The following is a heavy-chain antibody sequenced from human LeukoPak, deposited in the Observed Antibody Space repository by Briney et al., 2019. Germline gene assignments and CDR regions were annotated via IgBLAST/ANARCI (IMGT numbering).Heavy chain of an antibody. CDR1: GYTFTSYA. Sequence: ASVKVSCKASGYTFTSYAMNWVRQAPGQGLEWMGWINTNTGNPTYAQGFTGRFVFSLDTSVSTAYLQISSLKAEDTAVYYCARPTGFGEEALLPIDYWGQGTLVTVSS. V-gene: IGHV7-4-1*02. J-gene: IGHJ4*02. CDR2: INTNTGNP. CDR3: ARPTGFGEEALLPIDY. D-gene: IGHD3-10*01.